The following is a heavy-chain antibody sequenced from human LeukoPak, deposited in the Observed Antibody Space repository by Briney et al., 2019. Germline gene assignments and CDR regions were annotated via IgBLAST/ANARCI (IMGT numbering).Heavy chain of an antibody. CDR2: ISSSGSTI. J-gene: IGHJ6*04. Sequence: GALRLSCAASGFTFSSYEMNWVRQAPGKGLEWVSYISSSGSTIYYADSVKGRFTISRDNAKNSLYLQMNSLRAEDTAVYYCAELGITKIGGVWGKGTTVTISS. CDR3: AELGITKIGGV. D-gene: IGHD3-10*02. CDR1: GFTFSSYE. V-gene: IGHV3-48*03.